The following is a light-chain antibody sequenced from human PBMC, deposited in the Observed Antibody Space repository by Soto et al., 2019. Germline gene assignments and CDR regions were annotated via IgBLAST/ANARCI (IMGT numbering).Light chain of an antibody. V-gene: IGKV3-15*01. Sequence: EIVLTQSPATLSLYTGERATLSCRASQSVRSNLAWYQQKPGQSPRLLIYGASTRATGIPARFSGSGSGTEFTLTISSLQSEDFAVYYCQQYNNWPPITFGQGTRLVIK. CDR1: QSVRSN. CDR2: GAS. CDR3: QQYNNWPPIT. J-gene: IGKJ5*01.